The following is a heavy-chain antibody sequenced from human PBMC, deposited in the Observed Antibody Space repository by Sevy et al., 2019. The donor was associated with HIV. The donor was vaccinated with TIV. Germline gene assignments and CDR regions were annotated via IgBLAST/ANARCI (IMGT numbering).Heavy chain of an antibody. D-gene: IGHD1-7*01. Sequence: GGSLRLSCAASGFTFSSYWMSWVRQAPGKGLEWVANIKQDGSEKYYVDSVKGRFTISRDNAKNSLYLQMNSLRAEDTAVNYCARQDDWNYLGAFDIWGQGTMVTVSS. CDR1: GFTFSSYW. J-gene: IGHJ3*02. CDR2: IKQDGSEK. CDR3: ARQDDWNYLGAFDI. V-gene: IGHV3-7*03.